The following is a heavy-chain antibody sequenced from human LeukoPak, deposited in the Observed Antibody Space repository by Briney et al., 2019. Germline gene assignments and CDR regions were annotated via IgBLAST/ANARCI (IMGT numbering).Heavy chain of an antibody. D-gene: IGHD3-22*01. Sequence: TGGSLTLSCAPSGFTYSSYEMNWVRQAPGKGLECVSYISTSGSTIYYADSVKRRFTISRDNAKTSLYLQMNSLRAEDTAVYYCARDTYYYDSSGYYVYYFDYWGQGTLVTVSS. CDR1: GFTYSSYE. CDR3: ARDTYYYDSSGYYVYYFDY. CDR2: ISTSGSTI. J-gene: IGHJ4*02. V-gene: IGHV3-48*03.